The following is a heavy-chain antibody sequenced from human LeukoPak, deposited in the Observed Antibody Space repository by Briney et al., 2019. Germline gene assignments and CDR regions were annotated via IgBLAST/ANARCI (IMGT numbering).Heavy chain of an antibody. V-gene: IGHV3-30*03. CDR1: GFIFSSNG. J-gene: IGHJ4*02. CDR2: ISYDGSDK. D-gene: IGHD4-17*01. CDR3: ARRATVTGTVGYYFDY. Sequence: GRPLRLSCAASGFIFSSNGMHWVRQAPGKGLEWVAAISYDGSDKYYVDSVKGRFTISRDNSKNTLYLQMNSLRAEDTAVYYCARRATVTGTVGYYFDYWGQGTLVTVSS.